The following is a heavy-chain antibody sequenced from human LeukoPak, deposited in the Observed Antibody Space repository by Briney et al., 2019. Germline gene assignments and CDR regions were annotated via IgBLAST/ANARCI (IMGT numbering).Heavy chain of an antibody. CDR1: GFTFSDYY. CDR3: ARGGFNGAFDI. Sequence: GGSLRLSCAASGFTFSDYYMSWIRQAPGKGLEWVSYISSSSSYTNYADSVKGRFTISRDNAKNSLYLQMNSLRAEDTAVYYCARGGFNGAFDIWGQGTMVIVSS. V-gene: IGHV3-11*06. D-gene: IGHD2-8*01. CDR2: ISSSSSYT. J-gene: IGHJ3*02.